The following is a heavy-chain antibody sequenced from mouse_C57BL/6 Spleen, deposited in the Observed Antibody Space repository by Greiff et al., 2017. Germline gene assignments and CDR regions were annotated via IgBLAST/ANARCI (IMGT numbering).Heavy chain of an antibody. J-gene: IGHJ2*01. CDR1: GFTFSSYA. Sequence: EVKLMESGGGLVKPGGSLKLSCAASGFTFSSYAMSWVRQTPEKRLEWVATISDGGSYTYYPDNVKGRFTISRDNAKNNLYLQMSHLKSEDTAMYYGARDGGEEAGYYVDYWGQGTTLTVSS. V-gene: IGHV5-4*01. CDR3: ARDGGEEAGYYVDY. D-gene: IGHD2-2*01. CDR2: ISDGGSYT.